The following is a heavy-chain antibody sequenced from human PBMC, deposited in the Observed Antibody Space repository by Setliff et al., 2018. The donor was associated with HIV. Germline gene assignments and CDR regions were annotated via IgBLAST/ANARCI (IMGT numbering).Heavy chain of an antibody. CDR3: ARDYLYYNLYNGSPVYGMDV. Sequence: LRLSCAASGFTFRNYKFNWVRQAPGRGLEWVSPISIGSGGAIDYADSVQGRFTISRDNSKNSLYLQMNSLRVEDTAVYYCARDYLYYNLYNGSPVYGMDVWGQGTTVTVSS. CDR1: GFTFRNYK. J-gene: IGHJ6*02. V-gene: IGHV3-48*03. D-gene: IGHD3-3*01. CDR2: ISIGSGGAI.